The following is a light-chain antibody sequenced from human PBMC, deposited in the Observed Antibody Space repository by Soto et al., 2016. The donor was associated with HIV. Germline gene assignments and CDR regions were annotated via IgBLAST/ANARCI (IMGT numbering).Light chain of an antibody. CDR3: QQIYTTPLT. CDR2: TTS. J-gene: IGKJ4*01. Sequence: DIQMTQSPSSLSASVGDRVIITCRASQTIRKYLNWYQQKPGKAPVLLISTTSSLQSGVASRFSGSGSGAEFTLTISNLQPEDFATYYCQQIYTTPLTFGGGTKVEIK. CDR1: QTIRKY. V-gene: IGKV1-39*01.